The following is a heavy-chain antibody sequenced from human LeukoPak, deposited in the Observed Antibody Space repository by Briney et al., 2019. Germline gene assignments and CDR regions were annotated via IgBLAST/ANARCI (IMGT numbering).Heavy chain of an antibody. CDR3: AREWNYYAFEI. V-gene: IGHV4-38-2*02. Sequence: PGGSLRLSCTASGFTFGDYAMSWFRQAPGKGLEWIGSMFHTGNSYYNPSLKRRVTIAIDTSKNQFSLKLSSVTAADTAVYYCAREWNYYAFEIWGQGTMVSVSS. CDR2: MFHTGNS. CDR1: GFTFGDYA. D-gene: IGHD1-7*01. J-gene: IGHJ3*02.